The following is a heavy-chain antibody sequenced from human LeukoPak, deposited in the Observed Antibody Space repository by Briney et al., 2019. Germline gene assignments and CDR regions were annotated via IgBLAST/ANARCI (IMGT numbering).Heavy chain of an antibody. CDR2: INHSGST. J-gene: IGHJ5*02. Sequence: GSLRLSCAASGFTVSSNYMSWVRQAPGKGLEWIGEINHSGSTNYNPSLKSRVTISIHTSKNQFSLKLNSVTAADTAIYYCARHVVTRRPPAATKRTWFDPWGQGTLVTVSS. V-gene: IGHV4-34*01. D-gene: IGHD1-1*01. CDR1: GFTVSSNY. CDR3: ARHVVTRRPPAATKRTWFDP.